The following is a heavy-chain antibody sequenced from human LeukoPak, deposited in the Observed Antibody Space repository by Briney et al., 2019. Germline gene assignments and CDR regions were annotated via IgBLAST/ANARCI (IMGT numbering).Heavy chain of an antibody. V-gene: IGHV1-46*01. J-gene: IGHJ4*02. D-gene: IGHD3-22*01. Sequence: GASVKVSCKASGYTFTSYYMHWVRQAPGQGLEWMGIINPSGGSTSYAQKFQGRVTMTRDTSTSTVYMELSSLRSEDTAVYYCARPGRDYYDSSGYLSYRGQGTLVTVSS. CDR3: ARPGRDYYDSSGYLSY. CDR2: INPSGGST. CDR1: GYTFTSYY.